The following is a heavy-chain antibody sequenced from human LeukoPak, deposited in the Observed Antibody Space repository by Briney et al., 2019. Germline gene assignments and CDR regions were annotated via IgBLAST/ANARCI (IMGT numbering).Heavy chain of an antibody. J-gene: IGHJ4*02. Sequence: GGSPRLSCTAPGFTFSNTWMTWVPRAPGKGLWGGANIKQEGSEKNYVVSVKSRFTISRANAKNSLYIHMNSLRAEDTAVYYCATRGCSSAACYATSQYFFDYWGQGTLVTVS. V-gene: IGHV3-7*01. D-gene: IGHD2-2*01. CDR2: IKQEGSEK. CDR1: GFTFSNTW. CDR3: ATRGCSSAACYATSQYFFDY.